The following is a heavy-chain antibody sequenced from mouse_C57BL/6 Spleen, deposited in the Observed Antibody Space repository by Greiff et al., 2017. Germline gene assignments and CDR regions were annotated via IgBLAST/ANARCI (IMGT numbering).Heavy chain of an antibody. CDR1: GYTFTSYG. V-gene: IGHV1-81*01. Sequence: VKLQESGAELARPGASVKLSCKASGYTFTSYGISWVKQRTGQGLEWIGEIYPRSGNTYYNEKFKGKATLTADKSSSTAYMELRSLTSEDSAVXFCARGAYYSNYVGAMDYWGQGTSVTVSS. CDR3: ARGAYYSNYVGAMDY. CDR2: IYPRSGNT. D-gene: IGHD2-5*01. J-gene: IGHJ4*01.